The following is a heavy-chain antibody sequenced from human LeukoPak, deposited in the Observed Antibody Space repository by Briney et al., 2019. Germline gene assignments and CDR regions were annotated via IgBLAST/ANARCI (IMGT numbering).Heavy chain of an antibody. J-gene: IGHJ4*02. Sequence: PSETLSLTCAVSGGSISSSNWWSWVRPPPGKGLEWIGSIYYSGSTYYNPSLKSRVTISVDTSKNQFSLKLSSVTAADTAVYYCAREGDYYGSESLASPSLDDWGQGTLVTVSS. CDR2: IYYSGST. D-gene: IGHD3-10*01. V-gene: IGHV4-4*02. CDR1: GGSISSSNW. CDR3: AREGDYYGSESLASPSLDD.